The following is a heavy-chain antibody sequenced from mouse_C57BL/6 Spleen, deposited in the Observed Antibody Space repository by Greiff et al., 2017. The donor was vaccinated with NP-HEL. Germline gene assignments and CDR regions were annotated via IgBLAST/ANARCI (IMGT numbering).Heavy chain of an antibody. D-gene: IGHD2-4*01. CDR1: GFTFSSYA. CDR3: TREPYDYDGAMDY. V-gene: IGHV5-9-1*02. Sequence: EVQLQESGEGLVKPGGSLKLSCAASGFTFSSYAMSWVRQTPEKRLEWVAYISSGGDYIYYADTVKGRFTISRDNARNTLYLQMSSLKSEDTAMYYCTREPYDYDGAMDYWGQGTSVTVSS. CDR2: ISSGGDYI. J-gene: IGHJ4*01.